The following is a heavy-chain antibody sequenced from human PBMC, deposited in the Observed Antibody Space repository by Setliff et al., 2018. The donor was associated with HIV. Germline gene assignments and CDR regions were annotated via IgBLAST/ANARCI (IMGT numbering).Heavy chain of an antibody. CDR1: GFTFSDYY. V-gene: IGHV3-11*03. CDR2: ISGRSSDP. Sequence: GGSLRLSCAASGFTFSDYYMGWIRQAPGKGLEWVSYISGRSSDPNYADSVKGRFTISRDDAKNSVYLQMNSLRAEDTAMYYCVRPVREPVDWGRGTLVTVSS. CDR3: VRPVREPVD. J-gene: IGHJ4*02. D-gene: IGHD6-19*01.